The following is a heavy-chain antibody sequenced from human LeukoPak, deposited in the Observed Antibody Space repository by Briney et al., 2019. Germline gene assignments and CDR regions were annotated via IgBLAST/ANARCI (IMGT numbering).Heavy chain of an antibody. J-gene: IGHJ5*02. D-gene: IGHD6-13*01. CDR2: IIPIFGTA. CDR1: GGTFSSYA. CDR3: ARVQQQLTHWFDP. Sequence: SVKVSCKASGGTFSSYAISWVRQAPGQGLEWMGGIIPIFGTANYAQKFQGRVTITADESTSTAYMELSSLRSEDTAVYYCARVQQQLTHWFDPWGQGTLVTVSS. V-gene: IGHV1-69*13.